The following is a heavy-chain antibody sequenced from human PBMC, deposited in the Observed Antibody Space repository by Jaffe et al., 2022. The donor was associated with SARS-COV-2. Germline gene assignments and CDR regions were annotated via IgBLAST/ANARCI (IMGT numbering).Heavy chain of an antibody. V-gene: IGHV2-5*01. Sequence: QITLKESGPTLVKPTQTLTLTCTFSGFSLSTSGVGVGWIRQPPGKALEWLALIYWNDDKRYSPSLKSRLTITKDTSKNQVVLTMTNMDPVDTATYYCAHVSYTAMVRRYFDLWGRGTLVTVSS. CDR1: GFSLSTSGVG. D-gene: IGHD5-18*01. J-gene: IGHJ2*01. CDR3: AHVSYTAMVRRYFDL. CDR2: IYWNDDK.